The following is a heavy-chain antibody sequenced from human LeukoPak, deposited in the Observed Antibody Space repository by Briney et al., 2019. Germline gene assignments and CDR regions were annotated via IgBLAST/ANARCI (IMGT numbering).Heavy chain of an antibody. Sequence: ASVKVSCKASGYTFTGYYMHWVRQAPGQGLEWMGWINPNSGGTNYAQKFQGWVTMTRDTSISTAYMELSRLRSDDTAVYYCARGGIYYGSGSSFDYWGQGTLVTVSS. J-gene: IGHJ4*02. CDR2: INPNSGGT. V-gene: IGHV1-2*04. CDR3: ARGGIYYGSGSSFDY. CDR1: GYTFTGYY. D-gene: IGHD3-10*01.